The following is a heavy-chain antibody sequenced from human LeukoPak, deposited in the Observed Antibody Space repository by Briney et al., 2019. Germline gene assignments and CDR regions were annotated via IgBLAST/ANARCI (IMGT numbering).Heavy chain of an antibody. Sequence: GGSLRLSCAASGFTFSSYGMHWVRQAPGKGLEWVSLIYSGGSTHYADSVKGRFTISRDNSKNTLYLQMNSLRVDDTAVYYCARDPPAVAANTYGWGQGTLVTVSS. J-gene: IGHJ4*02. CDR3: ARDPPAVAANTYG. D-gene: IGHD6-6*01. V-gene: IGHV3-66*01. CDR2: IYSGGST. CDR1: GFTFSSYG.